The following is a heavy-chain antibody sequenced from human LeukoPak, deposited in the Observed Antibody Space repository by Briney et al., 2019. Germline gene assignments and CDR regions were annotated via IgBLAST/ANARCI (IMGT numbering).Heavy chain of an antibody. CDR1: GFTFGDFG. J-gene: IGHJ4*02. CDR2: IRSKVYGGAT. Sequence: GGSLRLSCSSSGFTFGDFGMSWFRQAPGKGPEWVGFIRSKVYGGATEYAASVKGRFIISRDDSKSIAYLQMNSLETEDTAVYYCSRSRRVLCTGACYSFDHWGQGTLVTVSS. V-gene: IGHV3-49*03. CDR3: SRSRRVLCTGACYSFDH. D-gene: IGHD2-8*02.